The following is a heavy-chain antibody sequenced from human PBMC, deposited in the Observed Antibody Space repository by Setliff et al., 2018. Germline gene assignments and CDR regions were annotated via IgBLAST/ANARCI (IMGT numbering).Heavy chain of an antibody. V-gene: IGHV4-39*01. Sequence: PSETLSLTCTVSDDPFTSSRYYWGWIRQAPGSGLGWIGSISYSGTPYYNASVESRVTISIDTSRNQFSLELRSVTVADTATYYCVRPGGTTVVARHFDYWGSGILVTVSS. CDR3: VRPGGTTVVARHFDY. J-gene: IGHJ4*01. CDR1: DDPFTSSRYY. D-gene: IGHD2-15*01. CDR2: ISYSGTP.